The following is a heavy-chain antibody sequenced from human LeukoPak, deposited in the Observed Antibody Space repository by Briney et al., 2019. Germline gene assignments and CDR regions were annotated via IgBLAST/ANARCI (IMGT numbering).Heavy chain of an antibody. CDR3: AKATMGSGSYLDGMDV. CDR2: ISWNSGSI. D-gene: IGHD3-10*01. CDR1: GFTFDDYA. V-gene: IGHV3-9*01. J-gene: IGHJ6*02. Sequence: GRSLRLSCAASGFTFDDYAMHWVRQAPGKGLEWVSGISWNSGSIGYADSVKGRFTTSRDNAKNSLYLQMNSLRAEDTALYYCAKATMGSGSYLDGMDVWGQGTTVTVSS.